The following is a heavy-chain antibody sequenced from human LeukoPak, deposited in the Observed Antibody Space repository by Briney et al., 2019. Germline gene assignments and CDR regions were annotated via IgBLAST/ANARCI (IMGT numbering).Heavy chain of an antibody. V-gene: IGHV3-53*01. CDR1: GFTVSLNY. CDR3: ARVGDHFHWYLDL. Sequence: GGSLTLSCAASGFTVSLNYMNWVRQAPGKGLEWVSILYSGSDTYYADSVKGRFTISRDSSKNMLFLHMNSLRAEDTAVYYCARVGDHFHWYLDLWGRGTLVTVSS. D-gene: IGHD3-3*02. J-gene: IGHJ2*01. CDR2: LYSGSDT.